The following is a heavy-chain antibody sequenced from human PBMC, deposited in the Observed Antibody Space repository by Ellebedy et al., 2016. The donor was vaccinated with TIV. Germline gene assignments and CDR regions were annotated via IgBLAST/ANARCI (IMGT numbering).Heavy chain of an antibody. Sequence: ASVKVSCKASGGTFSSYAISWVRQAPGQGLEWMGRIIPILGIANYAQKFQGRVTITADKSTSTAYMELSSLRSEDTAVYYCARDDGDEGYYGMDVWGQGTTVTVSS. D-gene: IGHD5-24*01. V-gene: IGHV1-69*04. CDR2: IIPILGIA. CDR3: ARDDGDEGYYGMDV. J-gene: IGHJ6*02. CDR1: GGTFSSYA.